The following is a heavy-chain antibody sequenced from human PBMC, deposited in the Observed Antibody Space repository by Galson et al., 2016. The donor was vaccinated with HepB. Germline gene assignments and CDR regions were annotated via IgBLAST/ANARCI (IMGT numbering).Heavy chain of an antibody. D-gene: IGHD3-10*01. Sequence: SLRLSCAASGFSFSNYPMTWVRQAPGRGLDWVSSTDSGGGGRTYYADSVKGRFIISRDNSKTALYLQMNSLRAEDTAVYYCVKGGFRLLDTWGQGTLVTVSS. CDR1: GFSFSNYP. V-gene: IGHV3-23*01. J-gene: IGHJ5*02. CDR2: TDSGGGGRT. CDR3: VKGGFRLLDT.